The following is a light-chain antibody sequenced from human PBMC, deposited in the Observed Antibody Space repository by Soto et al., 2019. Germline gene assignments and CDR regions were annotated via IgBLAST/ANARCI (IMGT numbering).Light chain of an antibody. CDR3: KQYKEWPPFT. CDR2: GAS. CDR1: QYVSNK. J-gene: IGKJ5*01. Sequence: EIVMTQSPATLSVSPGETATLSCRASQYVSNKVAWYQQKPGQAXSLLILGASTRATGVPARFSGSGSGTEFTLSISSLQSEDFAVYYCKQYKEWPPFTFGQGTRLEIK. V-gene: IGKV3-15*01.